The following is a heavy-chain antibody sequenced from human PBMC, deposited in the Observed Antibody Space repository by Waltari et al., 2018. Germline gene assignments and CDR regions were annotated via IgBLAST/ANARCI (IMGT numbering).Heavy chain of an antibody. Sequence: DVQLLESGGDSVQSGGSLRLSCVASGFTFENYAMNWVRQAPGKGLHWVSAMRASGSTTYYADSVKGRFTISRDTSKSTLFLQMNNLRVEDTALYYCAKDLDGKFYYGYYNMDVWGQGTTVTVSS. V-gene: IGHV3-23*01. D-gene: IGHD3-22*01. CDR2: MRASGSTT. CDR3: AKDLDGKFYYGYYNMDV. J-gene: IGHJ6*02. CDR1: GFTFENYA.